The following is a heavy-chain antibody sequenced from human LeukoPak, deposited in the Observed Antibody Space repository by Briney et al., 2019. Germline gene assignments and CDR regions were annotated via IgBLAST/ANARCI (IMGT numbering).Heavy chain of an antibody. CDR3: ARVRQDYDFWSPYYYYYMDV. CDR2: INPNSGGT. J-gene: IGHJ6*03. CDR1: GYTFTGYY. Sequence: ASVKLSCKASGYTFTGYYMNWVRQAPGQGLGWMGWINPNSGGTNYAQKFQGRVTMTRDTSISTAYMELSRLRSDDTAVYYCARVRQDYDFWSPYYYYYMDVWGKGTTVTVSS. D-gene: IGHD3-3*01. V-gene: IGHV1-2*02.